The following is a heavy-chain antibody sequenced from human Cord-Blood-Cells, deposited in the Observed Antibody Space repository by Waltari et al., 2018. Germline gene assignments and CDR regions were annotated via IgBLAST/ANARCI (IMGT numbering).Heavy chain of an antibody. CDR1: GGSISRHY. V-gene: IGHV4-59*11. CDR3: AALELDY. Sequence: QVQLQESGPGLVKPSETLSPTCTVPGGSISRHYWSWIRQPPGKGLEWIGYIYYSGSTNYNPSLKSRVTISVDTSKNQFSLKLSSVTAADTAVYYCAALELDYWGQGTLVTVSS. CDR2: IYYSGST. J-gene: IGHJ4*02.